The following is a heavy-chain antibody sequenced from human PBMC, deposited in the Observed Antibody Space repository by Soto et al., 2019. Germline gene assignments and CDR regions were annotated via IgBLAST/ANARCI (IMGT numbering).Heavy chain of an antibody. V-gene: IGHV1-8*01. CDR3: ARGITGTDINWFDP. CDR2: MNPNSGNT. D-gene: IGHD1-20*01. Sequence: ASVKVSCKASGYTFTSYDINWMRQATGQGLEWMGWMNPNSGNTGYAQKFQGRVTMTRNTSISTAYMELSSLRSEDTAVYYCARGITGTDINWFDPWGQGTLVTVSS. CDR1: GYTFTSYD. J-gene: IGHJ5*02.